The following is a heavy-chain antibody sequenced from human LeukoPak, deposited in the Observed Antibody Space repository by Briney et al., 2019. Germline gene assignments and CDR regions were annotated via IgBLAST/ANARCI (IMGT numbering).Heavy chain of an antibody. Sequence: KPSETLSLTCTVSGGSISSYYWSWIRQPPGKGLEWIGYIYYSGSTNYNPSLKSRVTISVDTSKNQFSLKLSSVTAADTAVYYCAGDSSGWYSYWGQGTLVTVSS. D-gene: IGHD6-19*01. CDR2: IYYSGST. CDR3: AGDSSGWYSY. J-gene: IGHJ4*02. V-gene: IGHV4-59*12. CDR1: GGSISSYY.